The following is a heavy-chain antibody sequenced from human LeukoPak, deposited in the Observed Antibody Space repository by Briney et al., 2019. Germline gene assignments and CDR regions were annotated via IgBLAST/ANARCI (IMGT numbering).Heavy chain of an antibody. J-gene: IGHJ5*02. CDR1: GGSISSSSYY. D-gene: IGHD2-2*01. CDR2: TYYSGST. Sequence: SETLSLTCTVSGGSISSSSYYWGWIRQPPGKGLEWIGSTYYSGSTYYNPSLKSRVTISVDTSKNQFSLKLSSVTAADTAVYYCARRARPAAMRRGNNWFDPWGQGTLVTVSS. CDR3: ARRARPAAMRRGNNWFDP. V-gene: IGHV4-39*01.